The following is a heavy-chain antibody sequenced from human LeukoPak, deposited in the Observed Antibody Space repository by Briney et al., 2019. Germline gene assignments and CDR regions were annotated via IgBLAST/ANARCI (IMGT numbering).Heavy chain of an antibody. CDR3: ARDLGLSSGWYRGSQH. D-gene: IGHD6-19*01. J-gene: IGHJ1*01. V-gene: IGHV1-18*01. CDR2: ISAYNGNT. Sequence: ASVTVSCKASGYTFTSYGISWVRQAPGQGLEWMGWISAYNGNTNYAQKLQGSVTITTDTSSRTAFKVLRSLISDDAAEYYCARDLGLSSGWYRGSQHWGQGTLVTVSS. CDR1: GYTFTSYG.